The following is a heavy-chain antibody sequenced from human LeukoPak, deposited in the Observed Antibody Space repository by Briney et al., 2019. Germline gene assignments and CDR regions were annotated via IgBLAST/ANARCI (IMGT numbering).Heavy chain of an antibody. CDR1: GVSISSYY. CDR2: IYTSGST. CDR3: ARDASYDSSGYYYYYYYYYMDV. V-gene: IGHV4-4*07. Sequence: SETLSLTCTVSGVSISSYYWSWIRQPAGKGLEWIGCIYTSGSTNYNPSLKSRVNMSVDTSKNQFSLKLRSVTAADTAEYYCARDASYDSSGYYYYYYYYYMDVWGKGTTVTVSS. J-gene: IGHJ6*03. D-gene: IGHD3-22*01.